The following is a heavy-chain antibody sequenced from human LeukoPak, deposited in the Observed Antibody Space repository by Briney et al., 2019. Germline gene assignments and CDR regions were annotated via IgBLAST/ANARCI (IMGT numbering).Heavy chain of an antibody. D-gene: IGHD2-2*01. CDR3: ARDTKDY. V-gene: IGHV3-11*04. CDR2: ITTTGDRI. Sequence: LSLTCAVYGGSFSGYYWSWIRQPPGKGLEWISYITTTGDRIQYADSVKGRFTISRDNAKNSLYLQMNSLRAEDTGVYFCARDTKDYWGQGTLVVVSS. J-gene: IGHJ4*02. CDR1: GGSFSGYY.